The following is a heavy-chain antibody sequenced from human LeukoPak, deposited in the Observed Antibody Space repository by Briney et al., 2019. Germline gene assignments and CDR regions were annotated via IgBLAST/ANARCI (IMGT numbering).Heavy chain of an antibody. J-gene: IGHJ4*02. CDR3: ARQDSSGLY. Sequence: ETLSLTCTVSGGSISSYYWSWIRQPPGKGLEWVSVIYNDGSTYYADSVKGRFTISRDNSKNTLYFQMNSLRAEGTAVYYCARQDSSGLYWGQGTLVTVSS. D-gene: IGHD6-19*01. CDR1: GGSISSYY. V-gene: IGHV3-53*01. CDR2: IYNDGST.